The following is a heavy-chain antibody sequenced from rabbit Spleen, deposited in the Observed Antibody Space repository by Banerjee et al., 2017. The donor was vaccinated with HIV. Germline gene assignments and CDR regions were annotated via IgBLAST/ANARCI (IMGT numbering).Heavy chain of an antibody. D-gene: IGHD1-1*01. V-gene: IGHV1S47*01. J-gene: IGHJ4*01. CDR3: VRGASSSGYYSL. CDR1: GFDFSSYG. CDR2: IDPIFGAT. Sequence: QEQLKETGGGLVQPGGSLTLSYKASGFDFSSYGMSWVRQAPGKGLEWIGYIDPIFGATYYATLVNGRFTISSHNAQNTLYLQLNSLTAADTATYFCVRGASSSGYYSLWGPGTLVTVS.